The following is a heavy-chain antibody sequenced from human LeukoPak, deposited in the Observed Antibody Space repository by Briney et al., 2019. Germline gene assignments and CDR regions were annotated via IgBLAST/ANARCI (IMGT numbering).Heavy chain of an antibody. CDR1: GFTISSYA. J-gene: IGHJ4*02. CDR3: ATEEVDTATLLDY. D-gene: IGHD5-18*01. V-gene: IGHV3-30-3*01. CDR2: ISYDGSNK. Sequence: PGRSLRLSCAASGFTISSYAMHWVRQAPGKGLEWVAVISYDGSNKYYADSVKGRFTISRDNSKNTLYLQMNSLRAEDTAVYYCATEEVDTATLLDYWGQGTLVTVSS.